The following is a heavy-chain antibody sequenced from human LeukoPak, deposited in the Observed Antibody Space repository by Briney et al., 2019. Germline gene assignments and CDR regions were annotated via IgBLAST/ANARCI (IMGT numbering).Heavy chain of an antibody. CDR3: ARNSLSLWDFEPDD. CDR2: IYYSGST. Sequence: SETLSLTCTVSGGSISSYYWSWIRQPPGKGLEWIGYIYYSGSTNYNPSLKSRVTISVDPSKNQFSLKLSSVTAADTAVYYCARNSLSLWDFEPDDWGQGTLVTVSS. D-gene: IGHD3-9*01. J-gene: IGHJ4*02. V-gene: IGHV4-59*01. CDR1: GGSISSYY.